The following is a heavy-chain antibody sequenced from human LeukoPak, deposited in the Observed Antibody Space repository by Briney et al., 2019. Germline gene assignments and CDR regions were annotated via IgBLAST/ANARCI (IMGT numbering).Heavy chain of an antibody. CDR2: ENS. J-gene: IGHJ4*02. CDR3: VRHSDRWLQSHSVD. D-gene: IGHD5-24*01. Sequence: ENSYYNPSLKSRVTISVDTSKNHFSLKLSSVIAGDTAVYYCVRHSDRWLQSHSVDWGQGTLVTVSS. V-gene: IGHV4-39*01.